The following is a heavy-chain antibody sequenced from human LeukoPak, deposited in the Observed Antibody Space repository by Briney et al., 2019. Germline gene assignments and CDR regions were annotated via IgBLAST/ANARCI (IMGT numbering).Heavy chain of an antibody. Sequence: SETLSLTCTVSGGSISSSSYCWGWIRQPPGQGLEWIGSIYYTGSTYYNPSLKSRVTISVATPKNQLSLKLTSVTAADTAVYYCARHPRGSYPYYFDYWGQGTLVTVSS. CDR3: ARHPRGSYPYYFDY. V-gene: IGHV4-39*01. CDR2: IYYTGST. CDR1: GGSISSSSYC. J-gene: IGHJ4*02. D-gene: IGHD1-26*01.